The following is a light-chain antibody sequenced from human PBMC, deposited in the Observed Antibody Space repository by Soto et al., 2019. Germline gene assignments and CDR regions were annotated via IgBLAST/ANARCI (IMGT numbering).Light chain of an antibody. Sequence: EIVLTQSPDTLSLSPGERATLFCRASQTLSINSLAWYQQKPGQAPRLLIYAASTRDTGLPDMFNGSGSGKDFALTINTLDREDFAVYYCQQYDGAPLTFSRGNKVDVK. CDR3: QQYDGAPLT. V-gene: IGKV3-20*01. CDR1: QTLSINS. J-gene: IGKJ3*01. CDR2: AAS.